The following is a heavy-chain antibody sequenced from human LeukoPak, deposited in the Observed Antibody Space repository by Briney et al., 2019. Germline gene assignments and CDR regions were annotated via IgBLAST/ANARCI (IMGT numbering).Heavy chain of an antibody. D-gene: IGHD1-26*01. V-gene: IGHV3-53*04. CDR2: IYSGGST. Sequence: GGSLRLSCAASGFTVSSNYMSWVRQAPGKGPEWVSVIYSGGSTYYADSVKGRFTISRHNSKNTLYLQMNSLRAEDTAVYYCARGLGAFSSTYSYFDYWGQGTLVTVSS. CDR3: ARGLGAFSSTYSYFDY. CDR1: GFTVSSNY. J-gene: IGHJ4*02.